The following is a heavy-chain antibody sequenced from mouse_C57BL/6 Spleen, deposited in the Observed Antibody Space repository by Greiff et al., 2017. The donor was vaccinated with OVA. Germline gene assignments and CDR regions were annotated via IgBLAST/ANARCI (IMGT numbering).Heavy chain of an antibody. Sequence: EVQLVESGGGLVKPGGSLKLSCAASGFTFSSYAMSWVRQTPEKRLEWVATISDGGSYTYYPDNVKGRFTISRDNAKNNLYLQRSHLKSEDTAMYYCARESNWFAYWGQGTLVTVSA. CDR3: ARESNWFAY. J-gene: IGHJ3*01. CDR1: GFTFSSYA. CDR2: ISDGGSYT. D-gene: IGHD2-5*01. V-gene: IGHV5-4*01.